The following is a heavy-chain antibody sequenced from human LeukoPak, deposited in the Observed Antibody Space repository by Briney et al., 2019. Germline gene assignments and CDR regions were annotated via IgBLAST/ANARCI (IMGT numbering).Heavy chain of an antibody. V-gene: IGHV5-51*01. CDR3: ARHSYYDTSGYSGAFDI. D-gene: IGHD3-22*01. CDR2: IYPGDSDT. J-gene: IGHJ3*02. CDR1: RYSFTNYS. Sequence: GESLKISCNGSRYSFTNYSIGWVRQMRGKGLEWMGIIYPGDSDTRHSTSFQGQVTISADKSISTAYLQWSSLEASDTAMYYCARHSYYDTSGYSGAFDIWGQGTMVTVSS.